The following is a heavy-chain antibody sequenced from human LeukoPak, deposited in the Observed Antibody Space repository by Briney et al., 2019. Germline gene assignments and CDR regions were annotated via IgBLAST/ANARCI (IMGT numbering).Heavy chain of an antibody. CDR1: GITLSNCG. D-gene: IGHD5-12*01. V-gene: IGHV3-23*01. CDR2: ISDGGGSR. CDR3: ARAPSAIVATG. J-gene: IGHJ4*02. Sequence: GGSLRLSCAVSGITLSNCGMSWVRQAPGKGLEWVAGISDGGGSRNYADSVKGRFTISRDNAKNSLYLQMNSLRAEDTDVYYCARAPSAIVATGWGQGTLVTVSS.